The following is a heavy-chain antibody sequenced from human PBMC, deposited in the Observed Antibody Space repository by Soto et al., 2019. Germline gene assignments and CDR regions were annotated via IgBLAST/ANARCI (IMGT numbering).Heavy chain of an antibody. CDR1: GGTFSSYA. CDR2: IIPIFGTA. V-gene: IGHV1-69*06. J-gene: IGHJ4*02. CDR3: ARYDFWSGYSKATMDY. Sequence: QVQLVQSGAEVKKPGSSVKVSCKASGGTFSSYAISWVRQAPGQGLEWMGGIIPIFGTANYAQKFQGRVTITADKSTSTAYMELSSLRSQDTAVYYCARYDFWSGYSKATMDYWGQGTLVTVSS. D-gene: IGHD3-3*01.